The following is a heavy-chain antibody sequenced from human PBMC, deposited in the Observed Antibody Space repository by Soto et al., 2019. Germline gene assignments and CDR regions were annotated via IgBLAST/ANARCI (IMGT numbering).Heavy chain of an antibody. CDR3: AKDQEPGGWLRSLFDY. D-gene: IGHD5-12*01. CDR2: ISGSGGST. CDR1: GFTFSSYA. Sequence: EVQLLESGGGLVQPGGSLRLSCAASGFTFSSYAMSWVRQAPGKGLEWVSAISGSGGSTYYADSVKGRFTISRDNSKNTLYLQMNSLRAEDTAVYYCAKDQEPGGWLRSLFDYWGQGTLVTVSS. V-gene: IGHV3-23*01. J-gene: IGHJ4*02.